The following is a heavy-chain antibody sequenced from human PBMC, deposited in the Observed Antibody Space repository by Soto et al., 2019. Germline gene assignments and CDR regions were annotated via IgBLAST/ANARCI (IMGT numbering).Heavy chain of an antibody. J-gene: IGHJ4*02. V-gene: IGHV1-24*01. CDR3: ATNLFPSSYYYDSSGGTESPYFDY. D-gene: IGHD3-22*01. CDR1: GYTLTELS. CDR2: FDPEDGET. Sequence: ASVKVSCKVSGYTLTELSMHWVRQAPGKGLEWMGGFDPEDGETIYAQKFQGRVTMTEDTSTDTAYMELSSLRSEDTAVYYCATNLFPSSYYYDSSGGTESPYFDYWGQGTLVTVSS.